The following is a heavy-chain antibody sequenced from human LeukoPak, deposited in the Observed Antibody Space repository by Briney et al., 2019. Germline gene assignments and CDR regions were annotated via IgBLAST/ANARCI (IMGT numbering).Heavy chain of an antibody. CDR2: ISSSSSTI. Sequence: GGSLRLSCAASGFTFSSYSMNWVRQAPGKGLEWVSYISSSSSTIYYADSVKGRFTISRDNAKNSLYLQMNSLRDEDTAVYYCARAPLTIFGVVSLFDYWGQGTLVTVSS. J-gene: IGHJ4*02. D-gene: IGHD3-3*01. CDR1: GFTFSSYS. CDR3: ARAPLTIFGVVSLFDY. V-gene: IGHV3-48*02.